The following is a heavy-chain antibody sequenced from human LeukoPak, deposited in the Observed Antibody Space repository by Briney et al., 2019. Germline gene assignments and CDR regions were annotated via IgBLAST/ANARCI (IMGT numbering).Heavy chain of an antibody. V-gene: IGHV4-59*01. CDR1: GGSISSYY. J-gene: IGHJ3*02. Sequence: SETLSLTCTVSGGSISSYYWSWVRQPPGKGLEWVGYIYYSGSTNYNPSLKSRVTISVDTSKNQFSLKLGSVTAADTAVYYCARVAQGSSWTENYAFDIWGQGTMVTVSS. D-gene: IGHD6-13*01. CDR3: ARVAQGSSWTENYAFDI. CDR2: IYYSGST.